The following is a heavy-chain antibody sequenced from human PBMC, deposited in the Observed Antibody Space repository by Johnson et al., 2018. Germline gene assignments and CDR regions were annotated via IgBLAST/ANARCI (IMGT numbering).Heavy chain of an antibody. CDR2: LFYTGST. D-gene: IGHD3-3*01. V-gene: IGHV4-59*12. CDR1: GGSISYYY. J-gene: IGHJ6*03. CDR3: ARGGDFWSTYQPYYYYYMDV. Sequence: QVQLQESGPGLVKPSETXSLTCTVSGGSISYYYWSWIRQPPGKGREWIAYLFYTGSTNYNPSLKSRFTTTADTSKNQFSLKLSSVTAADPAVYYCARGGDFWSTYQPYYYYYMDVWGKGTTVTVSS.